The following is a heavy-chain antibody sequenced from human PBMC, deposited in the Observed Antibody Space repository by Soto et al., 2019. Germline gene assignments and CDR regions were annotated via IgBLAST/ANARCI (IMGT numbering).Heavy chain of an antibody. Sequence: GVSLRLSCAASGFTFSSYAMIWVRHAPGKELEWVSDISGSGGSTYYADSVKGRFTISRDNSKNTLYLQMNSLRAEDTAVYYFASGYDFWSGYYSNAHFDYWGQGTLVTVSS. CDR2: ISGSGGST. CDR3: ASGYDFWSGYYSNAHFDY. V-gene: IGHV3-23*01. D-gene: IGHD3-3*01. CDR1: GFTFSSYA. J-gene: IGHJ4*02.